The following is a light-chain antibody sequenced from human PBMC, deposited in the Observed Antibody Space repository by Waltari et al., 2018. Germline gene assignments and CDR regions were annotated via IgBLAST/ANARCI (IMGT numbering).Light chain of an antibody. Sequence: DIQLTQSPSSLSASVGDRVTITCRASQGINTYLAWYQQKLGKAPKLLIYVASTLQSGVPSRFSGSGSGTESTLTISSLQPEDFATYYCQQVKTYPYTFGQGTKLEIK. J-gene: IGKJ2*01. CDR2: VAS. CDR3: QQVKTYPYT. V-gene: IGKV1-9*01. CDR1: QGINTY.